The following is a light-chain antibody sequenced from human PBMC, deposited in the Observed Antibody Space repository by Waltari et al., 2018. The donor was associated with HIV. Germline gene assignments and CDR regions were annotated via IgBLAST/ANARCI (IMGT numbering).Light chain of an antibody. V-gene: IGKV3-11*01. J-gene: IGKJ4*01. CDR1: QSLSNY. CDR3: QQSSRWPLS. Sequence: EIVLTQSPATLSLSPGERATHTCRASQSLSNYLALYQQKPGQAPRLLIYGASNRAPGIPARFSGSGSGTDFTLTISSLEPEDFAVYYCQQSSRWPLSFGTGTKVETK. CDR2: GAS.